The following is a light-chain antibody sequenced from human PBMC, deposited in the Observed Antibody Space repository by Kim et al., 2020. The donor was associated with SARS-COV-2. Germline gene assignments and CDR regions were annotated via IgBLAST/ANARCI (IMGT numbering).Light chain of an antibody. Sequence: PGQSVTISFTGTRSDVGGYNYGSWYQQHPGNVPKVMIYEVSKRPSGVPDRFSGSKSGNTASLTISGLQAEDEADYYCCSYAGNSLVFGGGTKVTVL. CDR3: CSYAGNSLV. J-gene: IGLJ3*02. V-gene: IGLV2-11*01. CDR2: EVS. CDR1: RSDVGGYNY.